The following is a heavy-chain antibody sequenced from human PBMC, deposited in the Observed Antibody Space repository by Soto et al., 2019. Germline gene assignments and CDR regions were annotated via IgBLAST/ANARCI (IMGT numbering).Heavy chain of an antibody. Sequence: PPETLSLTCTVSGGSISSGGYYWSWIRQHPGKGLEWIGYIYYSGSTYYNPSLKSRVTISVDTSKNQFSLKLSSVTAADTAVYYCARDCGYYDSSGYYSAAFDIWGQGTMVTVSS. V-gene: IGHV4-31*03. J-gene: IGHJ3*02. CDR2: IYYSGST. D-gene: IGHD3-22*01. CDR1: GGSISSGGYY. CDR3: ARDCGYYDSSGYYSAAFDI.